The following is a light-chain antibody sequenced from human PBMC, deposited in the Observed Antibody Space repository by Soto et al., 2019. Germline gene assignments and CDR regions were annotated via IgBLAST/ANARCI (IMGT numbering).Light chain of an antibody. V-gene: IGLV1-51*01. CDR2: DND. Sequence: QSVLTQPPSVSAAPGQKVTISCSGSSYNIGANYVSWYQQLPGTAPKLLIYDNDKRPSGIPDRFSASKSGTSAILGITGLQTGDEADYYCGAWDSSLSAGVFGGGTKLTVL. J-gene: IGLJ2*01. CDR1: SYNIGANY. CDR3: GAWDSSLSAGV.